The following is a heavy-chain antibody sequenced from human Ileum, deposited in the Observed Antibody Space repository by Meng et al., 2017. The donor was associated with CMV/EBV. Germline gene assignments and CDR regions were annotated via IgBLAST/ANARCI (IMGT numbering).Heavy chain of an antibody. V-gene: IGHV3-53*01. CDR1: GFTVSTNY. Sequence: GESLKISCAASGFTVSTNYMSWVRQAPGMGLEWVSVIYTSGSTHYADSVKGRFTISRENSRNTMYLQMNSLRAEDTAVYYCARYRREGYCSITSCYTPYYFDDWGQGTLVTVSS. CDR2: IYTSGST. CDR3: ARYRREGYCSITSCYTPYYFDD. J-gene: IGHJ4*02. D-gene: IGHD2-2*02.